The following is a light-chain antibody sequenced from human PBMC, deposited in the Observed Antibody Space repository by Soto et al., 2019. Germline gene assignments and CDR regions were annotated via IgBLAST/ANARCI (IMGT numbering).Light chain of an antibody. Sequence: QLVLTQSPSASASLGASVKLTCTLSSGHNNYAIAWHQQQSEKGPRYLMRLNSDGSHNKGDGIPDRFSGSSSGAERYLIISSLHSEDEADYYCQTWDAGILVFGTGTKLTVL. CDR2: LNSDGSH. CDR3: QTWDAGILV. CDR1: SGHNNYA. J-gene: IGLJ1*01. V-gene: IGLV4-69*02.